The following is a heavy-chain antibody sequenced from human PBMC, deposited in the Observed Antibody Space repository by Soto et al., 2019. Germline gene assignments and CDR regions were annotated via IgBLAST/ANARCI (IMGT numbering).Heavy chain of an antibody. V-gene: IGHV4-31*03. CDR3: ARADYYDSSGYYYFDY. CDR2: IYYSGST. Sequence: SQTLSLTCTVSGGSISSGGYYWSWIRQHPGKGLEWIGYIYYSGSTYYNPSLKSRVTISVETSKNQFSLKLSSVTAADTAVYYCARADYYDSSGYYYFDYWGQGALVTVSS. J-gene: IGHJ4*02. D-gene: IGHD3-22*01. CDR1: GGSISSGGYY.